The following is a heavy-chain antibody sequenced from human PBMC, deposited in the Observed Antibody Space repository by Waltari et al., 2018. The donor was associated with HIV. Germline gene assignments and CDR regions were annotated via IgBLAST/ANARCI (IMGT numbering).Heavy chain of an antibody. D-gene: IGHD3-22*01. Sequence: EVQLGESGGGLVQPGRARRLSCTASGFTVGDYAMTWFRQAPGKGVEWVGFIRSKAYGGTTEYAASVKGRFTISRDDSKSIAYLQMNSLKTEDTAVYYCTRPWYYYDSSALDYFDYWGQGTLVTVSS. CDR2: IRSKAYGGTT. CDR1: GFTVGDYA. J-gene: IGHJ4*02. V-gene: IGHV3-49*03. CDR3: TRPWYYYDSSALDYFDY.